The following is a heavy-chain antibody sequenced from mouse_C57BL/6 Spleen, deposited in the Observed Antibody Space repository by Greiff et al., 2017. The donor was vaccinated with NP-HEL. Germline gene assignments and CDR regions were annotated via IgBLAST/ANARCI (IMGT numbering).Heavy chain of an antibody. CDR1: GFSFNTYA. CDR3: VRHGVTTGYYAMDY. J-gene: IGHJ4*01. Sequence: EVQLVESGGGLVQPKGSLKLSCAASGFSFNTYAMNWVRQAPGKGLEWVARIRSKSNNYATYYADSVKDRFTISRDDSESMLYLQMNNLKTEDTAMYYCVRHGVTTGYYAMDYWGQGTSVTVSS. D-gene: IGHD2-2*01. V-gene: IGHV10-1*01. CDR2: IRSKSNNYAT.